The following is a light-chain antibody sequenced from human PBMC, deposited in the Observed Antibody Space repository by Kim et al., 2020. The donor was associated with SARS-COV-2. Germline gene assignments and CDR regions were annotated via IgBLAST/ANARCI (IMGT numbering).Light chain of an antibody. CDR3: SSYAGSSLVV. J-gene: IGLJ2*01. Sequence: QSALTQPASVSGSPGQSITISCTGTSSDVGDYNHVSWYQQYPGKAPKLMIYDVSKRPSGVSSRFSGSKSGNTASLTISGLQAEDEADYYCSSYAGSSLVVFGGGTQLTVL. CDR1: SSDVGDYNH. V-gene: IGLV2-14*01. CDR2: DVS.